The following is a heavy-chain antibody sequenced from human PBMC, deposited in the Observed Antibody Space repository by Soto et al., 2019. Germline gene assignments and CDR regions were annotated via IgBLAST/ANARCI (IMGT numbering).Heavy chain of an antibody. CDR1: GGSISSSSYY. Sequence: PSETVSLTCTVSGGSISSSSYYWGWIRQPPGKGLEWIGYIYYSGSTNYNPSLKSRVTISVDTSKNQFSLKLSSVTAADTAVCYCARVGEKPRYCTNGVCPKRVYYYYYMDVWGKGTTVTVSS. D-gene: IGHD2-8*01. CDR2: IYYSGST. V-gene: IGHV4-61*05. J-gene: IGHJ6*03. CDR3: ARVGEKPRYCTNGVCPKRVYYYYYMDV.